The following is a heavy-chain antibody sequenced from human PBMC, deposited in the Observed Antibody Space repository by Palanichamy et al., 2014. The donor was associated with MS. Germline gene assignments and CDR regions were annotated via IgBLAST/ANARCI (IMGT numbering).Heavy chain of an antibody. CDR1: IHFSSYG. D-gene: IGHD3-22*01. V-gene: IGHV3-33*01. CDR3: AREVFGEILNYYDSSGIGPFDY. Sequence: VQLVELGRRGPAWEVPETLLCSVWIHFSSYGMHWVRQAPGKGLEWVAVIWYDGSNKYYADSVKGRFTISRDNSKNTLYLQMNSLRAEDTAVYYCAREVFGEILNYYDSSGIGPFDYWGQGTLVTVSS. CDR2: IWYDGSNK. J-gene: IGHJ4*02.